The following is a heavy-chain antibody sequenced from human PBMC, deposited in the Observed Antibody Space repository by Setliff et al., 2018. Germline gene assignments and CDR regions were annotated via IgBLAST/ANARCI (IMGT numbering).Heavy chain of an antibody. CDR2: ISPYSGEA. Sequence: ASVKVSCKTSGFDFITFGFSWVRQAPGQGLEWMAWISPYSGEANYAQKFQDRLTVTADMSTKTTYMELRSLTSDDTAVYFCTRSRAPRVVLAADFDLWGQGTLVTVSS. J-gene: IGHJ4*02. CDR1: GFDFITFG. V-gene: IGHV1-18*01. D-gene: IGHD3-16*01. CDR3: TRSRAPRVVLAADFDL.